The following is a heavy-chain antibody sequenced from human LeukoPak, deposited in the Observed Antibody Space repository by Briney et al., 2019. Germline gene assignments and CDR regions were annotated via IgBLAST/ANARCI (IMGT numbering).Heavy chain of an antibody. D-gene: IGHD6-6*01. V-gene: IGHV3-48*04. CDR3: VRGAARAYYMDV. CDR1: GFTFSSYS. CDR2: ISSSSSTI. Sequence: GGSLRLSCAASGFTFSSYSMNWVRQAPGKGLEWVSYISSSSSTIYYADSVKGQLTISRDNTKTTLYLQMNSLRAEDTAVYYCVRGAARAYYMDVWGKGTTVTVSS. J-gene: IGHJ6*03.